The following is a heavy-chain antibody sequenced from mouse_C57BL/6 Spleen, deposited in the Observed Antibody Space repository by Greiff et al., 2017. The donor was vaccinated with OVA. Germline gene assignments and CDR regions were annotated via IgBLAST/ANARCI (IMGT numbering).Heavy chain of an antibody. D-gene: IGHD1-1*01. Sequence: VKVVESGAELVKPGASVKISCKASGYAFSSYWMNWVKQRPGKGLEWIGQIYPGDGDTNYNGKFKGKATLTADKSSSTAYMQLSSLTSEDSAVYLCARPFYGSSPYYAMDYWGQGTSVTVSS. V-gene: IGHV1-80*01. CDR2: IYPGDGDT. CDR3: ARPFYGSSPYYAMDY. J-gene: IGHJ4*01. CDR1: GYAFSSYW.